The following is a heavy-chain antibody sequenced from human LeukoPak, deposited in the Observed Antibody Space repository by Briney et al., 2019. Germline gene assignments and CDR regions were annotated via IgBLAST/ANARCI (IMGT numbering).Heavy chain of an antibody. V-gene: IGHV3-33*01. CDR1: GFTFSSYG. CDR3: ASSGYYYGAFDY. D-gene: IGHD3-22*01. J-gene: IGHJ4*02. CDR2: IWYDGSNK. Sequence: PGGSLRLSCAASGFTFSSYGMHWVRQAPGKGLEWVAVIWYDGSNKYYADSVKGRFTISRDNSKNTLYLQMNSLRAEDTAVYYCASSGYYYGAFDYWGQGTLVTVSS.